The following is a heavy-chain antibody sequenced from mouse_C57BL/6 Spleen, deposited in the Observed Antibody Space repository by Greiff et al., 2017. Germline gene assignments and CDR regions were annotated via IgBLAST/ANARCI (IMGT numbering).Heavy chain of an antibody. CDR3: ARQSVVATSGAMDY. CDR1: GFTFSDYG. V-gene: IGHV5-15*01. Sequence: EVMLVESGGGLVQPGGSLKLSCAASGFTFSDYGMAWVRQAPRKGPEWVAFISNLAYSIYYADTVTGRFTISRENAKNTLYLEMSSLRSEDTAMYYCARQSVVATSGAMDYWGQGTSVTVSS. CDR2: ISNLAYSI. D-gene: IGHD1-1*01. J-gene: IGHJ4*01.